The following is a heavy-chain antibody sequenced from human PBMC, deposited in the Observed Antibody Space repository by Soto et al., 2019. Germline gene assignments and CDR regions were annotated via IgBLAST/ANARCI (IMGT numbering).Heavy chain of an antibody. CDR3: DRDKPVPIGGPHDY. CDR1: GDSVSSNSAA. J-gene: IGHJ4*02. Sequence: SQTLSLTCAISGDSVSSNSAAWNWIRQSPSRGLEWLGRTYYRSKWYNDYAVSVTSRITINPDTSKNQFSLQLNSVTPEDTAVYECDRDKPVPIGGPHDYWGQGTLVTVSS. CDR2: TYYRSKWYN. D-gene: IGHD3-3*01. V-gene: IGHV6-1*01.